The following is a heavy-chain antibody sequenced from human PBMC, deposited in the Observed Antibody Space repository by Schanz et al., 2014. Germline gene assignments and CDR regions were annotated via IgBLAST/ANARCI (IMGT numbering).Heavy chain of an antibody. J-gene: IGHJ6*02. D-gene: IGHD3-16*01. Sequence: EVRLVESGGGLVEPGGSLRLSCSGSGFTFSDVYMSWVRQAPGKGLEWVSGISWNSGSIGYADSVKGRFTISRDDAKNSLYLQMNSLRAEDTALYYCAKDRQNRVNRVGYYYGMDVWGQGTTVTVSS. CDR2: ISWNSGSI. V-gene: IGHV3-9*01. CDR1: GFTFSDVY. CDR3: AKDRQNRVNRVGYYYGMDV.